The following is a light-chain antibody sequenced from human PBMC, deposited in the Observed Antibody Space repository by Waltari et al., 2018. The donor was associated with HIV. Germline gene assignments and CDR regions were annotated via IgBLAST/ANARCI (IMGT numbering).Light chain of an antibody. CDR1: QSVQEF. J-gene: IGKJ4*01. Sequence: EIVLTQSPAILSVSPGATATLSCRASQSVQEFLAWYQRRPGQVPRLVVYDASKRAAGVPDRVSGSGFGTDFTLTISSLEPEDVAFYYCQHRTTWPPTFGGGTRVEIE. CDR2: DAS. V-gene: IGKV3-11*01. CDR3: QHRTTWPPT.